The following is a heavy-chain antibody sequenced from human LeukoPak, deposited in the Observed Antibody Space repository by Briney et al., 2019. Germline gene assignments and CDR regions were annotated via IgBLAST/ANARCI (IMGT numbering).Heavy chain of an antibody. CDR1: GYSISSGYY. V-gene: IGHV4-38-2*02. J-gene: IGHJ5*02. CDR2: IYHSGST. CDR3: ARDIVVVDNNWFDP. D-gene: IGHD2-15*01. Sequence: SETLSLTCTVSGYSISSGYYWGWIRQPPGKGLEWIGSIYHSGSTYYNPSLKSRVTISVDTSKNQFSLKLTSVTAADTAVYYCARDIVVVDNNWFDPWGQGTLVTVSS.